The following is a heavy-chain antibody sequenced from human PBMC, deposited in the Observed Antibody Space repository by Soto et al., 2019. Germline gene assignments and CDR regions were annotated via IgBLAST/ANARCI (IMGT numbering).Heavy chain of an antibody. CDR1: GGSISSSNW. Sequence: SETLSLTCAVSGGSISSSNWWSFVRQPPGKGLEWIGEIYHSGSTNYNPSLKSRVTISVDKSKNQFSLKLSSVTAADTAVYYCARGPVGEQWLVQAYYGMDVWGQGTTVTVSS. CDR2: IYHSGST. CDR3: ARGPVGEQWLVQAYYGMDV. V-gene: IGHV4-4*02. D-gene: IGHD6-19*01. J-gene: IGHJ6*02.